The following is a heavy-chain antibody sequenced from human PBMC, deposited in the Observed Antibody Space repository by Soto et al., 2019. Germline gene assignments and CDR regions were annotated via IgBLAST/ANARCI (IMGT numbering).Heavy chain of an antibody. CDR1: GYTFTNSG. Sequence: QVQLVQSGAEVKKPGASVKVSCKASGYTFTNSGISWVRQAPGQGLEWMGWISAYNGNTNYAQKFQGRVTMTTDTSTSKAYMEVRSLRFDDTAVYYCERGGTPIDYWGQGTLVTVSS. V-gene: IGHV1-18*01. J-gene: IGHJ4*02. CDR2: ISAYNGNT. CDR3: ERGGTPIDY. D-gene: IGHD3-16*01.